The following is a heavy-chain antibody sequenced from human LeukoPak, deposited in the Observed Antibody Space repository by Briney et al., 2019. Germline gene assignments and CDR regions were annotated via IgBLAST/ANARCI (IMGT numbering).Heavy chain of an antibody. CDR3: ARVPSAAGSI. D-gene: IGHD6-13*01. CDR1: GFTFTSYA. J-gene: IGHJ4*02. V-gene: IGHV3-23*01. Sequence: GGSLRLSCAASGFTFTSYAMNWVRQAPGKGLEWVSTISGSGSSTYYVDSVKGRFTISRDNSKNTLYLQMNSLRAEDTAVYYCARVPSAAGSIWGQGTLVTVSS. CDR2: ISGSGSST.